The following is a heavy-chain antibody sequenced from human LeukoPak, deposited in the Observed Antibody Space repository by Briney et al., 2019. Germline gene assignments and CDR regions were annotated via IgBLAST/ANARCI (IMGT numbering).Heavy chain of an antibody. CDR3: ARDVFGVVIIPGFFFDY. CDR2: IWYDGSNK. V-gene: IGHV3-33*01. Sequence: GGSLRLSCAASGFTFSSYGMHWVRQAPGKGLEWVAVIWYDGSNKYYADSVKGRFTISRDNSKNTLYLQMNSLRAEDTAVYYCARDVFGVVIIPGFFFDYWGQGTLVTVSS. CDR1: GFTFSSYG. D-gene: IGHD3-3*01. J-gene: IGHJ4*02.